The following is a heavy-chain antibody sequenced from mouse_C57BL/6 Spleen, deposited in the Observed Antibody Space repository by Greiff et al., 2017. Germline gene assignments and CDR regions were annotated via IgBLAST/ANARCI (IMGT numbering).Heavy chain of an antibody. J-gene: IGHJ3*01. Sequence: QVQLKESGPGLVAPSQSLSISCTVSGFSLTSYGVDWVRQSPGKGLEWLGVIWGVGSTNYNSALKSRLSISKDNSKSQVFLKMNSLQTDDTAMYYCTSIDYDGGFAYWGQGTLVTVAA. CDR3: TSIDYDGGFAY. V-gene: IGHV2-6*01. D-gene: IGHD2-4*01. CDR2: IWGVGST. CDR1: GFSLTSYG.